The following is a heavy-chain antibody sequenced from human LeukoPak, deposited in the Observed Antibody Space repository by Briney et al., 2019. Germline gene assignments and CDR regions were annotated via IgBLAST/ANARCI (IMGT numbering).Heavy chain of an antibody. CDR3: ARHRYSGNKWDYFDY. V-gene: IGHV4-39*07. Sequence: SETLSLTCTVSRGSISSDGYDWGWIRQPPGMGLEWIESIYYSGSTYYNPSLKSRVTISVDTSMNHFSLIMTSVTAADTAVYYCARHRYSGNKWDYFDYWGRGSLVTVSS. J-gene: IGHJ4*02. D-gene: IGHD3-10*01. CDR2: IYYSGST. CDR1: RGSISSDGYD.